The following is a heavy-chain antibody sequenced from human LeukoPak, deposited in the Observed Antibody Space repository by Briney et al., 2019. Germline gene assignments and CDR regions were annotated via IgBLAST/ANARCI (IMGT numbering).Heavy chain of an antibody. J-gene: IGHJ4*02. Sequence: AASVKVSCKASGYTFTSYGISWVRQAPGQGREWMGWISAYNGNTNYAQKLQGRVTMTTDTSTSTAYMELRSLRSDDTAVYYCARVVMITFGGVIAPIDYWGQGTLVTVSS. CDR1: GYTFTSYG. D-gene: IGHD3-16*02. CDR2: ISAYNGNT. CDR3: ARVVMITFGGVIAPIDY. V-gene: IGHV1-18*01.